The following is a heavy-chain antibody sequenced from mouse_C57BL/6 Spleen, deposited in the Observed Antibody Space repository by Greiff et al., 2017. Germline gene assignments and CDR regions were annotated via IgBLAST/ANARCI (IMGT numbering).Heavy chain of an antibody. CDR2: INPGSGGT. CDR1: GYAFTNYL. D-gene: IGHD2-4*01. V-gene: IGHV1-54*01. CDR3: ARAHYDYDWGFAY. Sequence: VQLQQSGAELVRPGTSVKVSCQASGYAFTNYLIEWVKQRPGQGLEWIGVINPGSGGTNYNEKFKGKATLTADKSSSTAYMQLISLTSEDSAVYFGARAHYDYDWGFAYWGQGTLVTVSA. J-gene: IGHJ3*01.